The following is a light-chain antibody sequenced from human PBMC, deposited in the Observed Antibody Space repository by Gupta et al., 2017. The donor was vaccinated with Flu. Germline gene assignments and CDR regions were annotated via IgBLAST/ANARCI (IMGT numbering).Light chain of an antibody. J-gene: IGLJ1*01. CDR2: DVS. CDR1: SSDVGGYNY. V-gene: IGLV2-14*03. Sequence: TISCTGTSSDVGGYNYVSWYQHDPGKAHKLMIYDVSQRSAGVASRFSGSKSGSTASLTISVRQEEDAADYYCMSVASSSEYVFGTGTKVTVL. CDR3: MSVASSSEYV.